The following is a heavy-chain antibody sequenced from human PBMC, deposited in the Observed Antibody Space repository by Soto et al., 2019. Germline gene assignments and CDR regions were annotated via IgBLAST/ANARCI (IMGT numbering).Heavy chain of an antibody. Sequence: EVQLVESGGGLAKPGGSLRLSCAASGFTFSNAWMSWVRQAPGQGLEWVGRIKSKTDGGTTHYAAPVKDRFTISRDDSKHTLYLQMNSLKTEDTAMYYCATSYTTYHDFWSGYYYFDFWGQGTLVIVSS. J-gene: IGHJ4*02. CDR1: GFTFSNAW. CDR2: IKSKTDGGTT. V-gene: IGHV3-15*01. CDR3: ATSYTTYHDFWSGYYYFDF. D-gene: IGHD3-3*01.